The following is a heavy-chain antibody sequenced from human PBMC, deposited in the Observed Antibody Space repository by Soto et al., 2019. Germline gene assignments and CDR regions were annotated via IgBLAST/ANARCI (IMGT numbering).Heavy chain of an antibody. CDR2: IYYSGST. CDR3: ARRDWQTYYFDY. D-gene: IGHD2-21*02. V-gene: IGHV4-59*08. J-gene: IGHJ4*02. Sequence: QVQLQESGPGLVKPSETLSLTCTVSGGSISSYYWSWIRQPPGKGLEWIGYIYYSGSTNYNPSLKRRVTISVDTSKNQFSLKLSSVTAADTAVYYCARRDWQTYYFDYWGQGTLVTVSS. CDR1: GGSISSYY.